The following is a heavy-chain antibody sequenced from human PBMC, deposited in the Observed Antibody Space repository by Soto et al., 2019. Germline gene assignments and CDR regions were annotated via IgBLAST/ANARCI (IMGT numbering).Heavy chain of an antibody. V-gene: IGHV3-30*18. CDR1: GFSFSSYG. J-gene: IGHJ4*02. Sequence: QVQLVESGGGVVQPGRSLRLSCAASGFSFSSYGMNWVRQAPSKRLQWVAIISYDGSNTYYADSVKGRFTISRDNSKNTLYLQMNSLRAEDTSVYYCAKEGGLTGSYYISSSYYFDYWGQGTLVTFSS. D-gene: IGHD1-26*01. CDR3: AKEGGLTGSYYISSSYYFDY. CDR2: ISYDGSNT.